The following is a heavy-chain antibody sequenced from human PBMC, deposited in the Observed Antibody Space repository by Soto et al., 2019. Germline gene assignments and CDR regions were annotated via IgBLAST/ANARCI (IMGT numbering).Heavy chain of an antibody. CDR2: MNPNNGNT. CDR1: GYTFTSYD. CDR3: GPLYCDGGRCAPRFDP. Sequence: QVQLVQSGAEVKKPGASVKVSCKASGYTFTSYDIHWVRQATGQGLEWMGWMNPNNGNTGYAQKFQGRVTLTRDTSIKTADTELGSLRSGDTAVYYCGPLYCDGGRCAPRFDPRGQATVVTVSS. D-gene: IGHD2-15*01. V-gene: IGHV1-8*01. J-gene: IGHJ5*02.